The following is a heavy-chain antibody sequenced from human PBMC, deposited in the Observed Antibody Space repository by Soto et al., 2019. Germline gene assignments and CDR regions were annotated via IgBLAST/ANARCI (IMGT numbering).Heavy chain of an antibody. Sequence: SETLSLTCTVSGGSISTYYWTWIRQSPGRGPEWIGYVYHSGTTNYNPSLESRVTMSLDTSKNQFSLKLSAVTTADTAVYYCARDLFLGYDILTGYYKAPLSYYGMDVWGQGTTVTVSS. J-gene: IGHJ6*02. CDR2: VYHSGTT. CDR3: ARDLFLGYDILTGYYKAPLSYYGMDV. CDR1: GGSISTYY. V-gene: IGHV4-59*01. D-gene: IGHD3-9*01.